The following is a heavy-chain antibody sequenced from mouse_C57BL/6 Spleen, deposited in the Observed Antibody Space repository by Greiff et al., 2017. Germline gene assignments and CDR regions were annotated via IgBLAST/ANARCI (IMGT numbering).Heavy chain of an antibody. V-gene: IGHV2-2*01. D-gene: IGHD1-1*01. CDR1: GFSLTSYG. J-gene: IGHJ3*01. CDR3: ARNYYGSSPLFAY. CDR2: IWSGGST. Sequence: QVQLKESGPGLVQPSQSLSITCTVSGFSLTSYGVHWVRQSPGKGLEWLGVIWSGGSTDYTAAFISRLSISKDNSKSQVFFKMNSLQADDTAIYYCARNYYGSSPLFAYWGQGTLVTVSA.